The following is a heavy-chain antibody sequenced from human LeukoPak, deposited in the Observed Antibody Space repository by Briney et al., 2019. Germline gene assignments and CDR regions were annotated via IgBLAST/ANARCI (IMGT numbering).Heavy chain of an antibody. D-gene: IGHD4-11*01. Sequence: GGSLRLSCAVSGFTFSNEAMGWVRQLRGGGLEWVSTVSPGGGTTYYAESMKGRFTISRDNSKSTLYLEMNSLRVEDTAVYYCTKVRSGSSNWALRVFDYWGQGALVTVSS. V-gene: IGHV3-23*01. J-gene: IGHJ4*02. CDR3: TKVRSGSSNWALRVFDY. CDR1: GFTFSNEA. CDR2: VSPGGGTT.